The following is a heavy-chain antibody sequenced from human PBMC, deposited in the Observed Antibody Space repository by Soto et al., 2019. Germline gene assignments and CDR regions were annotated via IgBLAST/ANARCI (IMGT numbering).Heavy chain of an antibody. J-gene: IGHJ3*01. CDR2: ISGIGVST. D-gene: IGHD6-13*01. V-gene: IGHV3-23*01. CDR1: GFTFSSYA. CDR3: AKDAGVAHYSSSWNVAFDL. Sequence: EVQLLESGGGLVQPGGSLRLSCAASGFTFSSYAMSWVRQALGKGLEWVSAISGIGVSTYYADSVKGRFTISRDNFKITLDLQINRLKAVVTAVYYCAKDAGVAHYSSSWNVAFDLWGLGTMVPVFS.